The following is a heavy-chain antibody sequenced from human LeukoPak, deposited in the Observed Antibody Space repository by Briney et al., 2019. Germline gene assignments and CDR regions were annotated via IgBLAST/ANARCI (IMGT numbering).Heavy chain of an antibody. V-gene: IGHV1-2*02. CDR3: ARDMPSSSNWGYYYGMDV. D-gene: IGHD6-13*01. CDR2: INPNSGGT. J-gene: IGHJ6*02. Sequence: ASVKVSCKASGYTFTGYYMHWVRQAPGQGLEWMGWINPNSGGTNYAQKFLGRVTMTRDTSISTAYMELSSLRSDDAAVYYCARDMPSSSNWGYYYGMDVWGQGTTVTVSS. CDR1: GYTFTGYY.